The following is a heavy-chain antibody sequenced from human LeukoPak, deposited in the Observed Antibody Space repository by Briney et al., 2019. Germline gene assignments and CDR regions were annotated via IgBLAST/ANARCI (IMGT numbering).Heavy chain of an antibody. V-gene: IGHV3-30*18. J-gene: IGHJ6*02. CDR2: ISYDGTNK. CDR3: AKDQSPVVVPAAMKHMDV. D-gene: IGHD2-2*01. CDR1: GFGFRSYG. Sequence: PGRSLRLSCAASGFGFRSYGMHCVRQAPGKGLEWVALISYDGTNKYYADSVKGRFTISRDNSKNTLNLQMNSLRAEDTAVYYCAKDQSPVVVPAAMKHMDVWGQGTTVTVSS.